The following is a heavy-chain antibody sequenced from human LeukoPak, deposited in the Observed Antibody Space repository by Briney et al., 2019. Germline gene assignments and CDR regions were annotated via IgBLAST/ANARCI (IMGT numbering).Heavy chain of an antibody. J-gene: IGHJ3*02. D-gene: IGHD2-2*02. CDR3: ARSRCSSTSCYTGMAAFDI. CDR1: GYTFTSYD. V-gene: IGHV1-8*01. Sequence: ASVKVSCKASGYTFTSYDINWVRQAPGQGLEWMGWMNPNSGNTGYAQKFQGRVSMTRDTSTSTAYMELSSLTSEDTAVYYCARSRCSSTSCYTGMAAFDIWGQGTMVTVSS. CDR2: MNPNSGNT.